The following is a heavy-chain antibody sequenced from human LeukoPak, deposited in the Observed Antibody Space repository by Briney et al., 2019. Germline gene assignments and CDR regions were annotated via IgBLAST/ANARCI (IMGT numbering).Heavy chain of an antibody. CDR3: ARDAYSWSYYFEY. D-gene: IGHD1-26*01. J-gene: IGHJ4*02. CDR2: IYSSGST. Sequence: KPSETLSLTCTVSGGSISSYYWSWIRQPAGKGLEWIGRIYSSGSTNHNPSLKSRVTMSVDTSKNQFSLKLSSVTAADTAVYYCARDAYSWSYYFEYWRQGTLVTVSS. V-gene: IGHV4-4*07. CDR1: GGSISSYY.